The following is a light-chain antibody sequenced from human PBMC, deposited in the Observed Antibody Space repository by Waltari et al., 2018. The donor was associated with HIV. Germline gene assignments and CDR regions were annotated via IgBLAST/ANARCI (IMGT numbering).Light chain of an antibody. V-gene: IGLV1-51*01. CDR2: DNN. J-gene: IGLJ2*01. Sequence: QSVLTQPPSVSAAPRQKVTISCSGRRSHTGNNYVSWYQQLPGTAPKLLIYDNNKRPSGIPDRFSGSKSGTSATLGITGLQTGDEADYYCGTWDSSLSAGGVFGGGTKLTVL. CDR1: RSHTGNNY. CDR3: GTWDSSLSAGGV.